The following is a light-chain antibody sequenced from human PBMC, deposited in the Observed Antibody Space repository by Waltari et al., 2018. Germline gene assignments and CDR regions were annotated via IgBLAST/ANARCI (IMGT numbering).Light chain of an antibody. CDR2: DNN. V-gene: IGLV1-51*01. J-gene: IGLJ3*02. CDR1: SPNIGNNY. CDR3: GTWDSNLSAGV. Sequence: QSVLTQPPSVSAAPGQKVTLYCSGSSPNIGNNYVSWYQQLPGAAPKLLIYDNNNRPSGIPDRFSGSKSGTSATLGITGLQTGDEANYYCGTWDSNLSAGVFGGGTKLTVL.